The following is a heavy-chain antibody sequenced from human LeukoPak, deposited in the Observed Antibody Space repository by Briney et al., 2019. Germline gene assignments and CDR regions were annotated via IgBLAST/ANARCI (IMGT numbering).Heavy chain of an antibody. Sequence: ASVKVSCKASGYTFTDYYMHWVRQAPGQGLEWMGWINPNSGDTKYAQKFQGRVTMTRDTSSSTANMELSSLRSEDTAVYYCARGIRRNINYWFDPWGQGTPVTVSS. D-gene: IGHD1-14*01. CDR2: INPNSGDT. V-gene: IGHV1-2*02. J-gene: IGHJ5*02. CDR3: ARGIRRNINYWFDP. CDR1: GYTFTDYY.